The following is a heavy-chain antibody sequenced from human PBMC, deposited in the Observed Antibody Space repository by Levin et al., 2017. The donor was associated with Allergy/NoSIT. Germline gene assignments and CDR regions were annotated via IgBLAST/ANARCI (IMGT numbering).Heavy chain of an antibody. CDR2: IIPFFNTP. Sequence: SVKVSCKASGGTLSSNAISWVRQAPGQGLEWIGGIIPFFNTPNYAQKFQGRVTITADESTSTAYMVLNNLRSEDTAVYYCATDGRVARSVDAFDIWGQGTIVTVSS. V-gene: IGHV1-69*13. D-gene: IGHD5-12*01. CDR3: ATDGRVARSVDAFDI. CDR1: GGTLSSNA. J-gene: IGHJ3*02.